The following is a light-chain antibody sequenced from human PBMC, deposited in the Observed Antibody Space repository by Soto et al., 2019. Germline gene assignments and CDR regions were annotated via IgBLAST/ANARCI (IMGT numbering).Light chain of an antibody. J-gene: IGKJ3*01. V-gene: IGKV3-15*01. CDR3: QQCSDWPLT. CDR1: QSVSSS. CDR2: GAS. Sequence: EIVMTQSPATLSVSPGERATLSCRASQSVSSSLARYQQKPGQAPRLLIYGASTRATGIPARFSGSGSGTEFTLTISSLQSEDFAVYYCQQCSDWPLTFGPGTRVDIK.